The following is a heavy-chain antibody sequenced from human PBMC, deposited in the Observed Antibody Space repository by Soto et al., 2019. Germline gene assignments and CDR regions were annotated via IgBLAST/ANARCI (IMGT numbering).Heavy chain of an antibody. CDR2: IYNSGST. Sequence: SETLSLTCTVSGGSVSIGSYYWSWIRQPPGKGLEWIGYIYNSGSTNYNPSLKSRVTISVETSKNHFSLRMSSVTAAETAVYYCARESDSGRYYFDYWGRGNLFSVSS. CDR1: GGSVSIGSYY. D-gene: IGHD3-10*01. J-gene: IGHJ4*02. V-gene: IGHV4-61*03. CDR3: ARESDSGRYYFDY.